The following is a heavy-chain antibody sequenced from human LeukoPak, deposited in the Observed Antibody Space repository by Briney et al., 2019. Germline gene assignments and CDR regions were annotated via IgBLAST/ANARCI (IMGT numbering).Heavy chain of an antibody. CDR1: GGSISSYY. CDR2: FYYSGST. V-gene: IGHV4-59*08. Sequence: SETLSLTCTVSGGSISSYYWSWIRQPPGKGLEWIGYFYYSGSTNYNPSLKSRVTISVDTSKNQFSLKLSSVTAADTAVYYCASGWGDCSGGSCYDNWFDPWGQGTLVTVSS. J-gene: IGHJ5*02. D-gene: IGHD2-15*01. CDR3: ASGWGDCSGGSCYDNWFDP.